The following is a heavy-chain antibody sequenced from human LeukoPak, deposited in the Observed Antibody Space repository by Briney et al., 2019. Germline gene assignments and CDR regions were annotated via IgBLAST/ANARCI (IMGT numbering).Heavy chain of an antibody. D-gene: IGHD3-10*01. Sequence: ASVKVSCKASGYTFTSYDINWVRQATGQGLEWMGWMNPNSGNTGYAQKFQGRVTMTRNTSISTAYVELSSLRSEDTAVYYCARGPLTMVRGVIRGSFFDYWGQGTLVTVSS. J-gene: IGHJ4*02. CDR1: GYTFTSYD. CDR3: ARGPLTMVRGVIRGSFFDY. V-gene: IGHV1-8*01. CDR2: MNPNSGNT.